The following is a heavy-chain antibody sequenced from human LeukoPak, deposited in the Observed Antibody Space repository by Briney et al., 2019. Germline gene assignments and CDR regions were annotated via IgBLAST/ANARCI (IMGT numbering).Heavy chain of an antibody. CDR2: FNHSGST. V-gene: IGHV4-34*01. Sequence: SETLSLTCAVYGGSFSGYSWTWIRQPPGKGLEWIGEFNHSGSTNYNPSLKSRVTISVDTSKNQFSLKLSSVTAADTAVYYCARHGWGYYPNRWFDPWGQGTLVTVSS. CDR3: ARHGWGYYPNRWFDP. CDR1: GGSFSGYS. D-gene: IGHD1-26*01. J-gene: IGHJ5*02.